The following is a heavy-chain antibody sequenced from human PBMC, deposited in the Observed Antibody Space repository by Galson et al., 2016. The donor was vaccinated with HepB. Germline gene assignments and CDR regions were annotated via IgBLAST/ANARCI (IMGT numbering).Heavy chain of an antibody. D-gene: IGHD4-17*01. CDR2: IWFDGNND. J-gene: IGHJ4*02. CDR1: GFSFSTYG. CDR3: ARYGHFHHPDY. Sequence: SLRLSCAASGFSFSTYGMHWVRQAPGKGLEWVALIWFDGNNDNYADSVKGRFTISRDNFKSTLYLQMNSLTAEDTAVYYCARYGHFHHPDYWGQGTLVTVSS. V-gene: IGHV3-33*01.